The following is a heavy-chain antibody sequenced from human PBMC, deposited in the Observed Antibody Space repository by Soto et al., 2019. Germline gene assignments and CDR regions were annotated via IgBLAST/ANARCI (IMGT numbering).Heavy chain of an antibody. Sequence: ASVKVSCKASGNTFTSYGINWVRQATGHGLEWMGWINPNSGNIGYAQKFQGRVTMTRDTAIRTAYMEVSRLRSDDTAVYYCARGRASGSYYLLDYWGQGTLVTSPQ. CDR2: INPNSGNI. J-gene: IGHJ4*02. V-gene: IGHV1-8*01. CDR3: ARGRASGSYYLLDY. D-gene: IGHD3-10*01. CDR1: GNTFTSYG.